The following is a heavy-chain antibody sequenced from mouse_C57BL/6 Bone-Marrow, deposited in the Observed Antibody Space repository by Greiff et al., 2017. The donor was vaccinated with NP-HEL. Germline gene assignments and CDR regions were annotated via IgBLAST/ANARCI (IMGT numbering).Heavy chain of an antibody. CDR3: ARYSDAMDY. CDR1: GFTFTDYY. CDR2: IRNKANGYTT. V-gene: IGHV7-3*01. J-gene: IGHJ4*01. Sequence: EVKLVESGGGLVQPGGSLSLSCAASGFTFTDYYMSWVRQPPGKALEWLGFIRNKANGYTTEYSASVKGRFTISRDNSQSFLYLQMNALRAEDSATYYCARYSDAMDYWGQGTSVTVSS.